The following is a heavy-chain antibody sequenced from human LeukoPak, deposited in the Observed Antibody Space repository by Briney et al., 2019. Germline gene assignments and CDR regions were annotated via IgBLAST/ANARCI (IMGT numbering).Heavy chain of an antibody. Sequence: ASVKVSCKVSGYTLTELSMHWVRQAPGKGLEWMGGFDPEDGETIYAQKFQGRVTMTEDTSTDTAYMELSSLRSDDTAVYYCATDLSVGDYLWFDPWGQGTLVTVSS. CDR3: ATDLSVGDYLWFDP. CDR1: GYTLTELS. J-gene: IGHJ5*02. V-gene: IGHV1-24*01. D-gene: IGHD4-17*01. CDR2: FDPEDGET.